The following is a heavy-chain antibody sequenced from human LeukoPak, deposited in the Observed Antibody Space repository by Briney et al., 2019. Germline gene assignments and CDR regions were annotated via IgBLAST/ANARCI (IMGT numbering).Heavy chain of an antibody. J-gene: IGHJ6*02. CDR1: GYTFTGYY. CDR3: ARVFDYGDYGDYYGMDV. D-gene: IGHD4-17*01. Sequence: ASVKVSCKASGYTFTGYYMHWVRQAPGQGLEWMGWINPNSGGTNYAQKFQGWVTMTRDTSISTAYMELSRLRSDDTAVYYCARVFDYGDYGDYYGMDVWGQGTTVTVSS. CDR2: INPNSGGT. V-gene: IGHV1-2*04.